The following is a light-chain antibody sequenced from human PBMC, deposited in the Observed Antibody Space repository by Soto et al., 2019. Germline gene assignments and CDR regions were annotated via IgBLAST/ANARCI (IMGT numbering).Light chain of an antibody. CDR1: QSVSSSY. Sequence: ETVLTQSPGTLSLSPGERATLSCRASQSVSSSYLAWYQQKPGKAPRLLIYGASSRATGIPDRFSGSGSGTDFTLIISRLEPEYVAVYCCQQYGSSSRTFGGGTKVEIK. CDR3: QQYGSSSRT. V-gene: IGKV3-20*01. J-gene: IGKJ4*01. CDR2: GAS.